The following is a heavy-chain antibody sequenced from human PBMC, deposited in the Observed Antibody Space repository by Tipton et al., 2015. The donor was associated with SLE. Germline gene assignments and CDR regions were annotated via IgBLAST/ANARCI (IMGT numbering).Heavy chain of an antibody. D-gene: IGHD3-10*01. CDR3: ARTFIRELWFDAFDA. J-gene: IGHJ3*01. V-gene: IGHV3-66*01. CDR2: IYSGGST. CDR1: GFTVSSNY. Sequence: LSLTCAASGFTVSSNYLSWVRQAPGKGLEWVSIIYSGGSTYYADSVKGRFIISRDNSKNTLYLQMNTLRAEDTAVYYCARTFIRELWFDAFDAWGQGTVVTVSS.